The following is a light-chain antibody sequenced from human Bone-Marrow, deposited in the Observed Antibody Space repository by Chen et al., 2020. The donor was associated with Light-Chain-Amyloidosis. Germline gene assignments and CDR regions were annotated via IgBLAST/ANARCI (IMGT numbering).Light chain of an antibody. Sequence: FALTHPPSVAASPGETTRFTGSGDDLPTKYAYWYQQKPGQAPVLVIHRDTERPSGISERFSGSSSGTTATLTISGVQAEDEADNHCQSADSSGTYGVIFGGGTKLTVL. CDR1: DLPTKY. CDR3: QSADSSGTYGVI. J-gene: IGLJ2*01. V-gene: IGLV3-25*03. CDR2: RDT.